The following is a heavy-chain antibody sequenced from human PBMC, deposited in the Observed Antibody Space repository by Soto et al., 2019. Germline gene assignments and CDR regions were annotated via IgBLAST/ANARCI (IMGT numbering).Heavy chain of an antibody. CDR1: GYTFTSYG. Sequence: ASVKVSCKASGYTFTSYGISWVRQAPGQGLEWMGWISAYNGNTNYAQKLQGRVTMTTDTSTSTAYMELRSLRSDDTAVYYCARDPEIVVVPAAIRVFCYYYGMDVWGQCTSVTVSS. CDR3: ARDPEIVVVPAAIRVFCYYYGMDV. D-gene: IGHD2-2*02. J-gene: IGHJ6*02. CDR2: ISAYNGNT. V-gene: IGHV1-18*01.